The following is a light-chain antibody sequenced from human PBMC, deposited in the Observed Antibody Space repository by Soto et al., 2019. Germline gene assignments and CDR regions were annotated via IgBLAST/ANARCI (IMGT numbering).Light chain of an antibody. CDR1: QSVSSSY. J-gene: IGKJ1*01. CDR3: QQYGSLLGT. CDR2: GAS. V-gene: IGKV3-20*01. Sequence: EIVLTQSPGTLSLSPGERATLSCRASQSVSSSYLAWYQQKPGQAPRLLIYGASSGATGIPDRFSGSGSGTDFTLTISRLEPEDFAVYYCQQYGSLLGTFGQGTKVEIK.